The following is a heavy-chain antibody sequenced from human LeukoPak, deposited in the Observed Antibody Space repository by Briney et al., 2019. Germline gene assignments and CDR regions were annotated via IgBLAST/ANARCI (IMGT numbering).Heavy chain of an antibody. CDR2: IKQDGSEK. V-gene: IGHV3-7*01. J-gene: IGHJ3*02. CDR3: ARDRGSSGWAIDAFDI. CDR1: GFTFDDYG. D-gene: IGHD6-19*01. Sequence: GGSLRLSCAASGFTFDDYGMSWVRQAPGKGLEWVANIKQDGSEKYYVDSVKGRFTISRDNAKNSLYLQMNSLRAEDTAVYYCARDRGSSGWAIDAFDIWGQGTMVIVSS.